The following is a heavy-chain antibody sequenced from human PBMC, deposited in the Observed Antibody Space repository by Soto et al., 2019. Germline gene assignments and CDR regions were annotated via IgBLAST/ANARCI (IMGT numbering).Heavy chain of an antibody. CDR1: GFTFSSYA. D-gene: IGHD1-26*01. J-gene: IGHJ4*02. Sequence: GGSLRLSCAASGFTFSSYAMHWVRQAPGKGLEWVAVISYDGSNKYYADSVKGRFTISRDNSKNTLYLQMNSLRAEDTAVYYCARERMGATTDFDYWGQGTLVTVYS. CDR2: ISYDGSNK. V-gene: IGHV3-30-3*01. CDR3: ARERMGATTDFDY.